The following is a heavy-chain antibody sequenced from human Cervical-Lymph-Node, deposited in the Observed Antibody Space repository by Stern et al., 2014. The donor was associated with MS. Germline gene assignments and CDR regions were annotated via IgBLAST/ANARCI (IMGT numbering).Heavy chain of an antibody. J-gene: IGHJ4*02. V-gene: IGHV2-5*02. Sequence: QVTLKESGPTLVRPTQTLTLTCSFSGLSLSTSGVGVGWIRQPPGKALEWLAVIYWDDDKRDSPSLKSRHSITKDTSTNQVVLKMTSMDPVDTATYYCAPGVYDHFAYWGQGTLVTVSS. CDR3: APGVYDHFAY. CDR1: GLSLSTSGVG. D-gene: IGHD2/OR15-2a*01. CDR2: IYWDDDK.